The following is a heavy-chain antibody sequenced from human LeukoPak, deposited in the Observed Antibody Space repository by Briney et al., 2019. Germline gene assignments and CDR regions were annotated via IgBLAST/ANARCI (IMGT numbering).Heavy chain of an antibody. Sequence: GGSLRLSYAATGFTFSSYWMTWVRKAPGKGLEWISYISPSTTIYYADSVKGRFTISRDNAQNSLYLLMNSLRAEDTAVYYCTRVFENAWGQGTLVTVSS. CDR2: ISPSTTI. D-gene: IGHD3-9*01. J-gene: IGHJ5*02. CDR1: GFTFSSYW. CDR3: TRVFENA. V-gene: IGHV3-48*01.